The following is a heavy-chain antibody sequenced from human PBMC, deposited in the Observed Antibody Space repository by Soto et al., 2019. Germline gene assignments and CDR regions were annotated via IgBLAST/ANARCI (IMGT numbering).Heavy chain of an antibody. CDR3: AREKGQMGVPQTRRRCWFDP. CDR2: IIPILGIA. V-gene: IGHV1-69*08. CDR1: GGTFSSYT. J-gene: IGHJ5*02. Sequence: QVQLVQPGAEVKKPGSSVKVSCKASGGTFSSYTISWVRQAPGQGREWMGRIIPILGIANSAQKFQGRVTITSDKSTSTAYMELSSLRSEDTAVYYCAREKGQMGVPQTRRRCWFDPWGQGTLVTVSS. D-gene: IGHD2-8*01.